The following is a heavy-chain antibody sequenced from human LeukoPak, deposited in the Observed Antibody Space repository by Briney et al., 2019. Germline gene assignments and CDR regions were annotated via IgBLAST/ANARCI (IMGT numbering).Heavy chain of an antibody. CDR1: GFTFSSYG. D-gene: IGHD6-13*01. Sequence: GGSLRLSCAVSGFTFSSYGMHWVRQAPCKGLEWVAVIAYDGSNKCYADSVKGRFTISRDNSKNTLYLQMNSLRAEDTAVYYCATGSSWSPYGMDVWGQGTTVTVSS. V-gene: IGHV3-30*03. J-gene: IGHJ6*02. CDR2: IAYDGSNK. CDR3: ATGSSWSPYGMDV.